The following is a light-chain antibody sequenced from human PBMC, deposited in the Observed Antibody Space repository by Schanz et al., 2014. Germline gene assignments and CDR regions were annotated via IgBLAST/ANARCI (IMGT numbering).Light chain of an antibody. CDR2: DDS. V-gene: IGLV3-21*02. J-gene: IGLJ3*02. Sequence: SSELTQPPSVSVAPGQTARITCGGNRIGSDSVHWYQKKAGRAPVLVVYDDSDRPSGIPERFFGSNSGNTATLTISRVEDGDEADYYCQVWNDISDHWVFGGGTKLTVL. CDR1: RIGSDS. CDR3: QVWNDISDHWV.